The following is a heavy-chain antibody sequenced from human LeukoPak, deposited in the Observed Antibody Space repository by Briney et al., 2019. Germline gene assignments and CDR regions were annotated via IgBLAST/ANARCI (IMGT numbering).Heavy chain of an antibody. V-gene: IGHV3-30*18. CDR2: ISYDGSNK. D-gene: IGHD3-22*01. CDR1: GFTFSSYG. J-gene: IGHJ4*02. Sequence: TGGSLRLSCAASGFTFSSYGMHWVRQAPGKGLEWVAVISYDGSNKYYADSVKGRFTISRDNSKNTLYLQMNSLRAEDTAVYYCAKDRTYYYDSSEHYFDYWGQGTLVTVSS. CDR3: AKDRTYYYDSSEHYFDY.